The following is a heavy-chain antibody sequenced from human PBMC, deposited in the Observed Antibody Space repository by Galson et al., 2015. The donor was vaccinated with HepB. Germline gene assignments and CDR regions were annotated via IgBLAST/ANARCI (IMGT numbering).Heavy chain of an antibody. D-gene: IGHD2-15*01. CDR1: GFTVSSNY. Sequence: SLRLSCAASGFTVSSNYMSWVRQAPGKGLEWVSVIYSGGSTYYADSVKGRFTISRDNSKNTLYLQMNSLRAEDTAVYYCASTVRGYCSGGSCFRWFDTWGQGTLVTVSS. CDR3: ASTVRGYCSGGSCFRWFDT. J-gene: IGHJ5*02. CDR2: IYSGGST. V-gene: IGHV3-66*02.